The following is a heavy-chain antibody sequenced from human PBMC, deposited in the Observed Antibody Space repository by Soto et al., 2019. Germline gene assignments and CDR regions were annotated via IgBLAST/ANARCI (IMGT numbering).Heavy chain of an antibody. Sequence: QITLKESGPPLVRPTQTLTLTCSFSGFSLTTDGVGVGWVRQPPGEALEWLALIYWDEDERYSPSLKTRLTITKDPSKNQVVLIMTNMDPVDTATYYCAHSRNLITEDAQVGDFDYWGQGTLVTVSS. CDR1: GFSLTTDGVG. CDR3: AHSRNLITEDAQVGDFDY. V-gene: IGHV2-5*02. J-gene: IGHJ4*02. CDR2: IYWDEDE. D-gene: IGHD3-10*01.